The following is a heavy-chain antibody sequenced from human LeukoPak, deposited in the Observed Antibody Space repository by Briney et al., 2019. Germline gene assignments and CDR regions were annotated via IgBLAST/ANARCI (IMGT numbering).Heavy chain of an antibody. D-gene: IGHD1-26*01. CDR2: TYTSGST. Sequence: PSETLSLTCTVSGGSISSYYWSWIRQPAVKGVEWIGRTYTSGSTNYNPSLKSRVTMSVHTSKNRFSLKLSSVTAADTAVYYCARELVGSFDYWGQGTLVTVSS. CDR3: ARELVGSFDY. CDR1: GGSISSYY. J-gene: IGHJ4*02. V-gene: IGHV4-4*07.